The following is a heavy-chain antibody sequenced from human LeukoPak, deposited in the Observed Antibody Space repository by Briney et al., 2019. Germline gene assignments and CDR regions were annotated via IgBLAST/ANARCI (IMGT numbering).Heavy chain of an antibody. CDR2: IYYSGST. CDR3: HVGYDSSGYYPATDY. J-gene: IGHJ4*02. V-gene: IGHV4-39*01. CDR1: GGSISSSSYY. Sequence: KPSETLSLTCTVSGGSISSSSYYWGWIRQPPGKGLEWIGSIYYSGSTYYNPSLKSRVTISVDTSKNQFSLKLSSVTAADTAVYYCHVGYDSSGYYPATDYWGQGTLVTVSS. D-gene: IGHD3-22*01.